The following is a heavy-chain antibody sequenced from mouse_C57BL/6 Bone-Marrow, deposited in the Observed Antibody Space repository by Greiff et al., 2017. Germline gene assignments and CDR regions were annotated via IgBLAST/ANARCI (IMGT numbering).Heavy chain of an antibody. V-gene: IGHV5-16*01. CDR1: GFTFSDYY. J-gene: IGHJ1*03. D-gene: IGHD1-1*01. CDR3: ARSPITTVVATDWYFDV. CDR2: INYDGSST. Sequence: EVKLMESEGGLVQPGSSMKLSCTASGFTFSDYYMAWVRQVPEKGLEWVANINYDGSSTYYLDSLKSRFIISRDNAKNILYLQMSSLKSEDTATYYSARSPITTVVATDWYFDVWGTGTTVTVSS.